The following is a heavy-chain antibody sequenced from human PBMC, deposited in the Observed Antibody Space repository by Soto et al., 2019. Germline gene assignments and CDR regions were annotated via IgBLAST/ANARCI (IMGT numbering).Heavy chain of an antibody. V-gene: IGHV1-18*01. Sequence: ASVKVSCKASGYTFISYGINWVRQAPGQGLEWIGWINSYNGNTKYPQKFQGRVTMTTDTSTSTAYMELRSLRSDDTAVYYCARGPAEGWFDPWGQGTLVTVSS. CDR2: INSYNGNT. J-gene: IGHJ5*02. CDR3: ARGPAEGWFDP. CDR1: GYTFISYG.